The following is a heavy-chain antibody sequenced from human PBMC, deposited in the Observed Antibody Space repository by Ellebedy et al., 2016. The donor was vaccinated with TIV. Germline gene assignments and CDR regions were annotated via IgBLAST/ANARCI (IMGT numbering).Heavy chain of an antibody. CDR2: IRYDGSNK. V-gene: IGHV3-30*02. J-gene: IGHJ4*02. D-gene: IGHD2-2*01. Sequence: PGGSLRLSCAASGFTFSSYGMHWVRQAPGKGLEWVSFIRYDGSNKYYADSVKGRFTISRDNSRNTLFLQMDSLRGADTAMYFCATRDQLLESWGQGTLVTVSS. CDR1: GFTFSSYG. CDR3: ATRDQLLES.